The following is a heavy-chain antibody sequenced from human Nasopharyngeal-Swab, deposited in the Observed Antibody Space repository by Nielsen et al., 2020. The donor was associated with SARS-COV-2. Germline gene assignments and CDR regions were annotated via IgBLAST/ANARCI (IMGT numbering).Heavy chain of an antibody. Sequence: GESLKISCAASGFTFSSYSMNWVRQAPGKGLEWVSSISSSSSYIYYADSVKDRFTISRDNAKNSLYLQMNSLRAEDTAVYYCARTGYSYGLDYWGQGTLVTVSS. CDR3: ARTGYSYGLDY. V-gene: IGHV3-21*01. D-gene: IGHD5-18*01. CDR2: ISSSSSYI. CDR1: GFTFSSYS. J-gene: IGHJ4*02.